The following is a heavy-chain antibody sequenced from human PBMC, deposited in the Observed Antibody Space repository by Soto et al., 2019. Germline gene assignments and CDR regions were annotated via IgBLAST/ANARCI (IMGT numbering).Heavy chain of an antibody. CDR3: ANTPRIAAPYYGMDV. J-gene: IGHJ6*02. V-gene: IGHV3-30*18. D-gene: IGHD6-6*01. CDR2: ISYDGSNK. CDR1: GFTFSSYG. Sequence: GGSLRLSCAASGFTFSSYGMHWVRQAPGKGLEWVAVISYDGSNKYYADSVKGRFTISRDNSKNTLYLQMNSLRAEDTAVYYCANTPRIAAPYYGMDVWGQGTTVTVSS.